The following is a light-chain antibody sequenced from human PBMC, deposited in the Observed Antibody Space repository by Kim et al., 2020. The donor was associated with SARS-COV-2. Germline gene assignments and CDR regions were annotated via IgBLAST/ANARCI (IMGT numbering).Light chain of an antibody. CDR3: QQFFT. Sequence: AIQLTQSPSYLSASVGDRVTITCRASQGISSALAWYQQKPGKAPKLLIYDASSLESGVPSRFSGSGSGTDFTLTISSLQPEDFATYYCQQFFTFGPGTKVDIK. CDR1: QGISSA. J-gene: IGKJ3*01. CDR2: DAS. V-gene: IGKV1-13*02.